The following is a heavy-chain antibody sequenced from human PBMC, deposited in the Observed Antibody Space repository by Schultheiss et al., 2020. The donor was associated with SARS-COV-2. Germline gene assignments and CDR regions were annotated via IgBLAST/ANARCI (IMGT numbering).Heavy chain of an antibody. Sequence: ASVKISCKASGYTFTSYGISWVRQAPGQGLEWMGWISAYNGNTNYAQKLQGRVTMTRDTSISTAYMELSRLRSDDTAVYYCARDLVQLAFQSWGQGTLVTVSS. D-gene: IGHD6-13*01. V-gene: IGHV1-18*01. CDR2: ISAYNGNT. CDR1: GYTFTSYG. CDR3: ARDLVQLAFQS. J-gene: IGHJ5*02.